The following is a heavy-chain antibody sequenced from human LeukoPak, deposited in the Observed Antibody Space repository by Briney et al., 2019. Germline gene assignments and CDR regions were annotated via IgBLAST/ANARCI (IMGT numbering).Heavy chain of an antibody. CDR3: AKDSGSYIFDY. J-gene: IGHJ4*02. D-gene: IGHD1-26*01. CDR1: GFTFSSYS. V-gene: IGHV3-23*01. Sequence: GGSLRLSCAASGFTFSSYSMNWVRQAPGKGLEWVSAISGSGGSTYYADSVKGRFTISRDNSKNTLYLQMNSLRAEDTAVYYCAKDSGSYIFDYWGQGTLVTVSS. CDR2: ISGSGGST.